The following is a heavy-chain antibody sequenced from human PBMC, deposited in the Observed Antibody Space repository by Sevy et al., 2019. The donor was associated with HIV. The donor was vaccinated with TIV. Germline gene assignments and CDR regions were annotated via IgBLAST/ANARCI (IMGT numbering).Heavy chain of an antibody. V-gene: IGHV4-31*03. CDR1: GASISSTIYY. J-gene: IGHJ6*02. CDR2: IHYSGRT. D-gene: IGHD6-19*01. CDR3: ARDHGYSNGWFPYYYYYGMDV. Sequence: SETLSLTCSVSGASISSTIYYWTWIRQHPGKGLEWIGYIHYSGRTYYNPSLKSRVTISLDTSKNQFSLRLRSVTAADTAVYYCARDHGYSNGWFPYYYYYGMDVWGPGTTVTVSS.